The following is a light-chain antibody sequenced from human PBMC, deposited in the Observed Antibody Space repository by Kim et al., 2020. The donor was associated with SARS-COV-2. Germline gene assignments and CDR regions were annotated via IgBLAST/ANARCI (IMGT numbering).Light chain of an antibody. CDR3: SSYAGSNNV. Sequence: QSALTQPPSPSGSPGQSVTISCTGTNSDVGGYNYVSWYQQHPGKAPKLMIYEVSKRPSGVPDRFSGSMSGNTASLTVSGLQAEDEADYYCSSYAGSNNVFGTGTKVTVL. CDR1: NSDVGGYNY. J-gene: IGLJ1*01. CDR2: EVS. V-gene: IGLV2-8*01.